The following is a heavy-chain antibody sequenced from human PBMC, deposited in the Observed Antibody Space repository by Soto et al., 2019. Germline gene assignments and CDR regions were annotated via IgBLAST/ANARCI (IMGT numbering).Heavy chain of an antibody. CDR1: GGSFSGYY. V-gene: IGHV4-34*01. CDR3: AGEQWPTSRYFDY. D-gene: IGHD6-19*01. CDR2: INHSGST. J-gene: IGHJ4*02. Sequence: SETLSLTCAVYGGSFSGYYWSWIRQPPGKGLEWIGEINHSGSTNYNPSLKSRVTISVDTSKNQFSLKLSSVTAADTAVYYCAGEQWPTSRYFDYWGQGTLVTVSS.